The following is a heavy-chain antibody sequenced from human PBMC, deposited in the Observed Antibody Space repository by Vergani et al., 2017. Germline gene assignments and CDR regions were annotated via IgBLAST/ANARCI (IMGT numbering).Heavy chain of an antibody. V-gene: IGHV1-2*02. D-gene: IGHD3-9*01. J-gene: IGHJ4*02. Sequence: QVQLVQSGAEVKKPGASVKVSCKASGYTFTGYYMHWVRQAPGQGLEWMGWINPNSGGTNYAQKFQGRVTMTRDTSISTAYMGLSRLRSDDTAVYYCARVRVEYFDWLLFFDYWGQGTLVTVSS. CDR3: ARVRVEYFDWLLFFDY. CDR2: INPNSGGT. CDR1: GYTFTGYY.